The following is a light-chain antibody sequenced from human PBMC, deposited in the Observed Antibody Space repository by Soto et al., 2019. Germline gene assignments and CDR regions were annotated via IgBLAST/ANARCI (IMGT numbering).Light chain of an antibody. V-gene: IGLV2-14*01. Sequence: QSALTQPASVSGSPGQSITISCTGSSSDIGTYNYLSWYQQHPGKAPKLMIYEVSDRPSGISNRFSGSKSGNTASLTISGXXXEDEADYYCSSYTSSGTXXXFGGGX. CDR2: EVS. J-gene: IGLJ3*02. CDR3: SSYTSSGTXXX. CDR1: SSDIGTYNY.